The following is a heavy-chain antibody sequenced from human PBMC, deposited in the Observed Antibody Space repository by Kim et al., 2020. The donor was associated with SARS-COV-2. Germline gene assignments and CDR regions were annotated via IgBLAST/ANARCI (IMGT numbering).Heavy chain of an antibody. Sequence: GGSLRLSCAASGFTFSSYAMSWVRQAPGKGLEWVSVISGSGGSTYYADSVKGRFTISRDNSKNTLYLQMNSLRAEDTAVYYCAKESLYYYDSSGYYPFDYWGQGTLVTVSS. CDR2: ISGSGGST. CDR3: AKESLYYYDSSGYYPFDY. CDR1: GFTFSSYA. V-gene: IGHV3-23*01. J-gene: IGHJ4*02. D-gene: IGHD3-22*01.